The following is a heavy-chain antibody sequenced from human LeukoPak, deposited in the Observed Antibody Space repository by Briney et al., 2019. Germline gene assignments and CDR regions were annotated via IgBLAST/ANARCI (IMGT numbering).Heavy chain of an antibody. Sequence: SVKVSCKASGGAFSNFAISWVRQAPGQGLEWMGGVIPIFGTANYAQRFQGRVTITADESTSTVDMELSSLRSEDAAMYYCARASGDSSNYDFPKPYSYWGQGTLVTVSS. V-gene: IGHV1-69*13. J-gene: IGHJ4*02. D-gene: IGHD3-22*01. CDR2: VIPIFGTA. CDR3: ARASGDSSNYDFPKPYSY. CDR1: GGAFSNFA.